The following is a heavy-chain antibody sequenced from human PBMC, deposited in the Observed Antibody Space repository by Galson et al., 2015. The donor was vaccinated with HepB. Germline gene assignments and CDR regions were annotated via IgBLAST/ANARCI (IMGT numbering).Heavy chain of an antibody. Sequence: ETLSLTCTVSGGSISSYYWSWIRQPPGKGLEWIGYIYYSGSTNYNPSLKSRVTISVDTSKNQFSLKLSSVTAADTAVYYCARDLTYYYDSSGSPIWYFDLWGRGTLVTVSS. J-gene: IGHJ2*01. CDR2: IYYSGST. CDR1: GGSISSYY. CDR3: ARDLTYYYDSSGSPIWYFDL. V-gene: IGHV4-59*01. D-gene: IGHD3-22*01.